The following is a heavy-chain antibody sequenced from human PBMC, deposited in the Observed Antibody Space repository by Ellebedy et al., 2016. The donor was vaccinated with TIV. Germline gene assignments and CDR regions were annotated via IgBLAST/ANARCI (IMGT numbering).Heavy chain of an antibody. J-gene: IGHJ4*02. V-gene: IGHV1-69*04. CDR1: GGTLSSFA. CDR3: AKDQGGPRDS. CDR2: IIPILGEP. D-gene: IGHD6-25*01. Sequence: SVKVSCXASGGTLSSFAIAWVRQAPGQGLEWMGRIIPILGEPNYAQKFQDRVSITADKSSTTVYMELTNLKSEDTAVYYCAKDQGGPRDSWGQGTLVSVSS.